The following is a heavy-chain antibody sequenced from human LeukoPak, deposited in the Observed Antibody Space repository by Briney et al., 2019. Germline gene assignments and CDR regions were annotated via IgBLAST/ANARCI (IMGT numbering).Heavy chain of an antibody. CDR3: APTRPTYDFWSGYDY. J-gene: IGHJ4*02. Sequence: GGSLRLSCAVSRFTVSSNYMSWVRQAPGKGLEWVSVLYNGGYTYYPDSVKGRFTISRDNSKNTLYLQMNSLRAEDTAVYYCAPTRPTYDFWSGYDYWGQGTLVTVSS. V-gene: IGHV3-66*01. CDR2: LYNGGYT. CDR1: RFTVSSNY. D-gene: IGHD3-3*01.